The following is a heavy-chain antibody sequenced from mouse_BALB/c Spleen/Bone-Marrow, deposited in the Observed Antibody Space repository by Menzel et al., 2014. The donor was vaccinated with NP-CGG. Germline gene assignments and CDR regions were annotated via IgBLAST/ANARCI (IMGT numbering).Heavy chain of an antibody. J-gene: IGHJ2*01. CDR3: ARRTPYYFDY. CDR2: INPYNDGT. CDR1: GYTFTSYV. Sequence: QLKESGPELVKPGASVKMSCKASGYTFTSYVMHWVKQEPGQGLEWIGYINPYNDGTKYNEKFKGKATLTSDKSSSTAYMELSSLTTEDSAVYYCARRTPYYFDYWGQGTTLTVSS. V-gene: IGHV1-14*01.